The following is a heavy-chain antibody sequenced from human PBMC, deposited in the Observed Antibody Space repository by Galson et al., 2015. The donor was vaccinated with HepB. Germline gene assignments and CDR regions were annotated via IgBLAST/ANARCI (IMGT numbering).Heavy chain of an antibody. D-gene: IGHD2-21*02. CDR1: GYTFTHYY. CDR3: ARGVSHIVVVTAVSGAFDI. V-gene: IGHV1-46*01. Sequence: SVKVSCKASGYTFTHYYMHWVRQAPGQGLEWMEIINPRDSSASYAQKFQGRVTMTRDTSTSTVYMELNSLRSEDTAVYYCARGVSHIVVVTAVSGAFDIWGQGTMVTVSS. J-gene: IGHJ3*02. CDR2: INPRDSSA.